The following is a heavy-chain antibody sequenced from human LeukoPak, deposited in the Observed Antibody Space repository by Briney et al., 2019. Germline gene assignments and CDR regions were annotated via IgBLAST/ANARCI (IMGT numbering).Heavy chain of an antibody. V-gene: IGHV4-59*01. CDR1: GGSFSGYY. Sequence: SETLSLTCAVYGGSFSGYYWSWIRQPPGKGLEWIAYIYNSGSTNYNPSLKSRVTTSADTSKNQFSLKLSSVTAADTAVYYCARGVVTTDAFDIWGQGTMVTVSS. J-gene: IGHJ3*02. CDR3: ARGVVTTDAFDI. D-gene: IGHD3-22*01. CDR2: IYNSGST.